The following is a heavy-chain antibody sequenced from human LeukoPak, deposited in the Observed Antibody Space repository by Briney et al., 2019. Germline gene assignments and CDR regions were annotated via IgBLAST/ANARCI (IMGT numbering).Heavy chain of an antibody. Sequence: ASVNVSCKASGGTFSSYTISWVRQAPGQGREWMGRIIPILGIANYAQKFQGRVTMTRDTSTSTVYMELSSLRSEDTAVYYCAGGGDNNWFDPWGQGTLVTVSS. D-gene: IGHD2-21*02. V-gene: IGHV1-69*02. CDR2: IIPILGIA. CDR3: AGGGDNNWFDP. CDR1: GGTFSSYT. J-gene: IGHJ5*02.